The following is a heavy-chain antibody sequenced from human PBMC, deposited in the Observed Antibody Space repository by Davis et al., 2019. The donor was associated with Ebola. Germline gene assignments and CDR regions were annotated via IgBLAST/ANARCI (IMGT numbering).Heavy chain of an antibody. D-gene: IGHD1-26*01. CDR2: LGLSGDT. CDR3: AKDTSNVWFDV. Sequence: GESLKISCAASGFSFSKYAMSWVRQAPGKGLEWVSTLGLSGDTYYADSVKGRFTISRDNSMNTLHLQMNSLRVEDTAIYYCAKDTSNVWFDVWGQGTMVTVSS. J-gene: IGHJ3*01. V-gene: IGHV3-23*01. CDR1: GFSFSKYA.